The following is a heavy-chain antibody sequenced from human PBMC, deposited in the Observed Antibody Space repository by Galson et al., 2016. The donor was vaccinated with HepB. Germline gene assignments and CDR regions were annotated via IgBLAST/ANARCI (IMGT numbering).Heavy chain of an antibody. V-gene: IGHV4-59*02. Sequence: SETLSLTCSVSGGSVGTSSWSWIRQPPGKTLEWIGYIYYSGSTTYNPSLRSRVTLSMDTDTSTTHVSLKLTSVTAADPADYYCARHAERWLQRAFDIWGRVTMVSVSS. CDR3: ARHAERWLQRAFDI. CDR1: GGSVGTSS. D-gene: IGHD5-24*01. J-gene: IGHJ3*02. CDR2: IYYSGST.